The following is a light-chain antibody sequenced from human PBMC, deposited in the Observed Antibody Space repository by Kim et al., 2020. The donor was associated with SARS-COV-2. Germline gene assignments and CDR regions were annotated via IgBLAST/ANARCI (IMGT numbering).Light chain of an antibody. V-gene: IGKV3-11*01. Sequence: EIVLTQSPATLSLSPGERATLSCRASQSVSSYLAWYQQKPGRAPRLLIYEASNRATGIPARFSGSGSGTDFTLTISSLEPEDYAVYYCQHRYNWPITFGQGTRLEIK. CDR3: QHRYNWPIT. CDR2: EAS. J-gene: IGKJ5*01. CDR1: QSVSSY.